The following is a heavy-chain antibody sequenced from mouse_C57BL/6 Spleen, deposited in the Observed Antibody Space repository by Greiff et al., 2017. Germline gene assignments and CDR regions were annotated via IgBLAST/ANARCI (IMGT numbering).Heavy chain of an antibody. CDR3: ARGTMALDY. CDR1: GYTFTSYW. V-gene: IGHV1-81*01. Sequence: VQLQQPGAELVRPGSSVKLSCKASGYTFTSYWMDWVKQRPGQGLEWIGEIYPRSGHTYYNEKFKGKATLPADKSSSTAYMELRSLTSEDSAVYVCARGTMALDYWGQGTTRTVSS. J-gene: IGHJ2*01. CDR2: IYPRSGHT. D-gene: IGHD1-1*02.